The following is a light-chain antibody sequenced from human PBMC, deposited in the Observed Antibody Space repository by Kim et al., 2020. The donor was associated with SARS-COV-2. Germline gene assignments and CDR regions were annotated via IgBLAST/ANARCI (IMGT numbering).Light chain of an antibody. CDR3: QQYYAYWT. J-gene: IGKJ1*01. Sequence: SASGGDRVTTTSRASHSMNKWLAWYQQNPGTAPKLLIYDASTLESGVPSRFSRIGAETEFTLTISSLQPDDLATYYCQQYYAYWTFGQGTPVDIK. V-gene: IGKV1-5*01. CDR2: DAS. CDR1: HSMNKW.